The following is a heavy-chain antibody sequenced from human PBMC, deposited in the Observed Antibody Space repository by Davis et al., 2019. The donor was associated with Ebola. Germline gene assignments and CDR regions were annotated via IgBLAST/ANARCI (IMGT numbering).Heavy chain of an antibody. CDR1: GFTFSSYS. D-gene: IGHD2-2*01. J-gene: IGHJ6*02. CDR2: ISGSGGST. V-gene: IGHV3-23*01. CDR3: AKDLRYCSSTSCSKYYYYYGMDV. Sequence: GGSLRLSCAASGFTFSSYSMNWVHQAPGKGLEWVSAISGSGGSTYYADSVKGRFTISRDNSKNTLYLQMNSLRAEDTAVYYCAKDLRYCSSTSCSKYYYYYGMDVWGQGTTVTVSS.